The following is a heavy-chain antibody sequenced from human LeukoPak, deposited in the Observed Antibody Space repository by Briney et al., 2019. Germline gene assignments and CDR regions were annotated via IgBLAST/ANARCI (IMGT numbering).Heavy chain of an antibody. CDR2: INPNSGGT. Sequence: GASVKVSCKASGYSFNDKYLHWVRQAPGQGLEWMGSINPNSGGTNYAQKFQGRVTMTRDTSISTAYMELSRLRSDDTAVYYCARRDIGWSAKYYFDYWGQGTLVTVSS. V-gene: IGHV1-2*02. CDR3: ARRDIGWSAKYYFDY. J-gene: IGHJ4*02. CDR1: GYSFNDKY. D-gene: IGHD5-12*01.